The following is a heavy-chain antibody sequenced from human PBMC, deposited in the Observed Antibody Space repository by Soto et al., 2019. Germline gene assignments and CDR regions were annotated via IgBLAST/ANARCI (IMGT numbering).Heavy chain of an antibody. CDR2: INAGNGNT. Sequence: ASVKVSCKASGYTFTSYAMHWVRQAPGQRLEWMGWINAGNGNTKYSQKFQGRVTITRDTSASTAYMELSSLRSEDTAVYYCARDLAGTVSYYYYMDVWGKGTTVTVSS. J-gene: IGHJ6*03. CDR1: GYTFTSYA. D-gene: IGHD4-4*01. V-gene: IGHV1-3*01. CDR3: ARDLAGTVSYYYYMDV.